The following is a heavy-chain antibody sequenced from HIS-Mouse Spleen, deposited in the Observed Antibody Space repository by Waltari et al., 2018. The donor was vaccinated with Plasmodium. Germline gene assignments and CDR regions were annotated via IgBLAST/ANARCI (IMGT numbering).Heavy chain of an antibody. V-gene: IGHV1-69*04. D-gene: IGHD6-19*01. J-gene: IGHJ5*02. CDR3: ARDSIAVAGHWFDP. Sequence: QVQLVQSGAEVKKPGSSVKVSCKASGGTFSSYATSWVRQAPGQGLEWMGRIIPILGIANYAQKFQGRVTITADKSTSTAYMELSSLRSEDTAVYYCARDSIAVAGHWFDPWGQGTLVTVSS. CDR2: IIPILGIA. CDR1: GGTFSSYA.